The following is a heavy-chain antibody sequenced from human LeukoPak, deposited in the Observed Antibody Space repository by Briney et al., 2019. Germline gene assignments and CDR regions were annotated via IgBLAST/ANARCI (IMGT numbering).Heavy chain of an antibody. CDR2: ISYDGSNK. CDR3: AKAGYSSGWRNFDY. Sequence: RTGGPLRLSCAASGFTFTSYGMHWVRQAPGKGLEWVAVISYDGSNKFYEDSVKGRFTISRDNSKNTLYLQMSSLRAEDTAVYYCAKAGYSSGWRNFDYWGQGTLVTVSS. J-gene: IGHJ4*02. D-gene: IGHD6-19*01. CDR1: GFTFTSYG. V-gene: IGHV3-30*18.